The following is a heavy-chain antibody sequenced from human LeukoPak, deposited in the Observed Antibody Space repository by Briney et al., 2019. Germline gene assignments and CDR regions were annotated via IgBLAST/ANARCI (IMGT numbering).Heavy chain of an antibody. CDR1: GGSISSGDYY. CDR3: AIDVGVVPADEARASDI. Sequence: SQTLSLTCTVSGGSISSGDYYWSWIRQPPGKGLEWIGYIYYSGSTYYNPSLKSRVTISVDTSKNQFSLKLSSVTAADTAVYYCAIDVGVVPADEARASDIWGQGTMVTVSS. CDR2: IYYSGST. V-gene: IGHV4-30-4*08. J-gene: IGHJ3*02. D-gene: IGHD2-2*01.